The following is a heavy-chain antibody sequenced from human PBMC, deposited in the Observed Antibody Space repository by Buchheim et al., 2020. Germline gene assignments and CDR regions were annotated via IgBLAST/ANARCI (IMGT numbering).Heavy chain of an antibody. CDR1: GGPMSGFF. D-gene: IGHD7-27*01. J-gene: IGHJ4*02. CDR3: ARVWGDY. V-gene: IGHV4-59*01. CDR2: IYASGST. Sequence: QVQLQESGPGLVTPSETLSLTCTVSGGPMSGFFWSWIRQSPGKGLEWIGYIYASGSTNYNPSLKGRVTIPRDTSKSHFSLKLSSVTAADTAVYYCARVWGDYWGQGTL.